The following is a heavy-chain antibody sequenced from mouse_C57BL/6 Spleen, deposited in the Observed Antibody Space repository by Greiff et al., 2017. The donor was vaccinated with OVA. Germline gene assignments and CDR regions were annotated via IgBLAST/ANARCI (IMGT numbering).Heavy chain of an antibody. J-gene: IGHJ2*01. CDR3: AKHLYGSSYFDY. D-gene: IGHD1-1*01. V-gene: IGHV5-6*01. CDR1: GFTFSSYG. CDR2: ISSGGSYT. Sequence: EVKLMESGGDLVKPGGSLKLSCAASGFTFSSYGMSWVRQTPDKRLEWVATISSGGSYTYYPDSVKGRFTISRDNAKYTLYLQMSSLKSEDTAMYYYAKHLYGSSYFDYWGQGTTLTVSS.